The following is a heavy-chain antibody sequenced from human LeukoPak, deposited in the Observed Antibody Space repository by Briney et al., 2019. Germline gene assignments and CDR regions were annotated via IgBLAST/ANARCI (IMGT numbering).Heavy chain of an antibody. J-gene: IGHJ4*02. CDR3: ARDHGMSSSSFDY. Sequence: PSETLSLTCTVSRGSVNSNSYYWGWIRQPPGKGLEWIGTIYYSGNTYYNPSLESRVTISVDTSKNQFSLKLTSVTAADTAVYYCARDHGMSSSSFDYWGQGTLVTVSS. V-gene: IGHV4-39*07. CDR1: RGSVNSNSYY. CDR2: IYYSGNT. D-gene: IGHD6-6*01.